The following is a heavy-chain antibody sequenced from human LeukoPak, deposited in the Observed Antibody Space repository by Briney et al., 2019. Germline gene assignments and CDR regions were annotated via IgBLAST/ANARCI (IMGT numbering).Heavy chain of an antibody. CDR2: IYYSGST. Sequence: SETLSLTCTVSGGSISSTSYYWGSIRQPPGKGLEWNGSIYYSGSTYYNPSLKSRVTISVDTSKNQFSLKLSSVTAADTAVYYCARHWRCGSGCNCKHQLTDYWGQGTLVTVSS. J-gene: IGHJ4*02. CDR3: ARHWRCGSGCNCKHQLTDY. CDR1: GGSISSTSYY. V-gene: IGHV4-39*01. D-gene: IGHD2-15*01.